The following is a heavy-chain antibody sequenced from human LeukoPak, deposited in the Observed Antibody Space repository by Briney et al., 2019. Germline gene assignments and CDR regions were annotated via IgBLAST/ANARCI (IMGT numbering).Heavy chain of an antibody. J-gene: IGHJ3*01. V-gene: IGHV5-51*01. CDR3: VRDRGCLDGYDASEG. CDR1: GYSFTSYW. Sequence: GESLKISCKGSGYSFTSYWIGWVRQMPGKGLEWMGVFYPGDSDTRYSPSFQGQVTISADKSISTAYLQCRSLKSSAGAMYVCVRDRGCLDGYDASEGWGQGTMVTVSS. CDR2: FYPGDSDT. D-gene: IGHD5-24*01.